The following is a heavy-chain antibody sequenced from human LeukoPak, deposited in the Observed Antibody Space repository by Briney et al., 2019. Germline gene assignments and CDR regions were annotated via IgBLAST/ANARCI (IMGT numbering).Heavy chain of an antibody. V-gene: IGHV4-61*02. D-gene: IGHD6-13*01. CDR1: GGSISSGSYY. J-gene: IGHJ4*02. CDR2: IYTSGST. Sequence: TSETLSLTCTVSGGSISSGSYYWSWIRQPAGKGLEWIGRIYTSGSTNYNPSLKSRVTISVDTSKNQFSLKLSSVTAADTAVYYSARETYSSSWYESYFDYWGQGTLVTVSS. CDR3: ARETYSSSWYESYFDY.